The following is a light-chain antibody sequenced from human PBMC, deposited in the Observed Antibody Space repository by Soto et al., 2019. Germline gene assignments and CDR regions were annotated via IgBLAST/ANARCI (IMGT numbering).Light chain of an antibody. CDR3: HQYGTSPWT. Sequence: EIVLTQSPGNLSLSPGERATLSCRASQTITSDYLAWYKQKPGQAPRLLIYGASSRATGIPDRFSGRGSGTDFTLTVSSXXXEDFAVFYCHQYGTSPWTFGQGT. CDR1: QTITSDY. J-gene: IGKJ1*01. CDR2: GAS. V-gene: IGKV3-20*01.